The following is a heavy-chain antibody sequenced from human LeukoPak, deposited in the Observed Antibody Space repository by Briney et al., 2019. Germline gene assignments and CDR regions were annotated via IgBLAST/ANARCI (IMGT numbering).Heavy chain of an antibody. D-gene: IGHD1-26*01. J-gene: IGHJ5*02. CDR2: IIPISGTA. V-gene: IGHV1-69*06. CDR1: GGTFSSYA. CDR3: ARDVGSIVGATTRFDP. Sequence: SVKVSCKASGGTFSSYAISWVRQAPGQGLEWMGGIIPISGTANYAQKFQGRVTITADKSTSTAYMELSSLRSEDTAVYYCARDVGSIVGATTRFDPWGQGTLVTVSS.